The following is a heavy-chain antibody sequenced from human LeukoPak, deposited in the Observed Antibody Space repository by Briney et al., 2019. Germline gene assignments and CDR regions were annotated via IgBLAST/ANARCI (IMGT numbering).Heavy chain of an antibody. Sequence: PGGSLRLSCAASGFTFNNYAMSWVRQAPGKGLEWVSGISGSGSSTYYADSVKGRFTISRDNSKNTLYLQMNSLRAEDTAVYYCAKVSPYCGGDCYPIYYFDYWGQGTLVTVSS. V-gene: IGHV3-23*01. D-gene: IGHD2-21*01. CDR1: GFTFNNYA. CDR3: AKVSPYCGGDCYPIYYFDY. J-gene: IGHJ4*02. CDR2: ISGSGSST.